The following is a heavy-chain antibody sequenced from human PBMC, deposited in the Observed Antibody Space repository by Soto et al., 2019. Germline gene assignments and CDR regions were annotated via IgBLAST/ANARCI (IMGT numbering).Heavy chain of an antibody. CDR1: GGSFTAYY. V-gene: IGHV4-34*01. Sequence: QVQLQQWGAGLLKPSETLSLTCAVSGGSFTAYYWNWIRQPPGKGLEWIGETNHYGPTNYNLSLKNRVTMSIGRSKNQFSLTLTAVTAGDTAVYYCVRAVPPKRGDYWGHGTLVTVSS. CDR3: VRAVPPKRGDY. J-gene: IGHJ4*01. CDR2: TNHYGPT. D-gene: IGHD3-10*01.